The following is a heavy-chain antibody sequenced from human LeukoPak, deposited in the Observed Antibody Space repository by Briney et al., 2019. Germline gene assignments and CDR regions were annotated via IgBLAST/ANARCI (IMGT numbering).Heavy chain of an antibody. Sequence: ASVKVSCKASGYTFTGYYMHWVRQAPGQGLEWMGWINPNSGGTNYAQKFQGRVTMTRDTSISTAYMELSRLRSDDTAVYYCARDLARTYDSSGYYKDDYWGQGTLVTVSS. CDR3: ARDLARTYDSSGYYKDDY. V-gene: IGHV1-2*02. D-gene: IGHD3-22*01. CDR2: INPNSGGT. J-gene: IGHJ4*02. CDR1: GYTFTGYY.